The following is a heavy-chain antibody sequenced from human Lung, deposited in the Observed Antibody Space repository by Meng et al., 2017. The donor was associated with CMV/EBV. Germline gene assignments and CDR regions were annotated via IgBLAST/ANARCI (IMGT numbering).Heavy chain of an antibody. V-gene: IGHV3-23*03. CDR2: IYSGGSST. J-gene: IGHJ3*02. Sequence: GGSLRLXXAASGFTLSSYAMSWVRQAPGKGLEWVSVIYSGGSSTYYADSVKGRFTISRDKSKNTLYLQMNSLRAEDTAVYYCAKDSLKYDCSGGSCYLDAFDIWGQGTMVTVSS. CDR3: AKDSLKYDCSGGSCYLDAFDI. CDR1: GFTLSSYA. D-gene: IGHD2-15*01.